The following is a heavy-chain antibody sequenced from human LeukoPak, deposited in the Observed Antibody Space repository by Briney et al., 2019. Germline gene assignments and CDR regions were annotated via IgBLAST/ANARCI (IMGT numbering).Heavy chain of an antibody. V-gene: IGHV3-33*01. D-gene: IGHD3-9*01. Sequence: GGSLRLSCAASEFTFSSYGMHWVRQAPGKGLEWVAVIWYDGSNKYYADSVKDRFTISRDNSKNTLYLQMNSLRAEDTAVYYCARDSVPYYDILTGHSPFDYWGQGTLVTVSS. J-gene: IGHJ4*02. CDR1: EFTFSSYG. CDR3: ARDSVPYYDILTGHSPFDY. CDR2: IWYDGSNK.